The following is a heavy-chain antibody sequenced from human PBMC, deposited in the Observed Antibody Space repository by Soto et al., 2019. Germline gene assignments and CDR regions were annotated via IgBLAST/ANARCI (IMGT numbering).Heavy chain of an antibody. Sequence: SETLSLTCTVSGGSISSGYYYWSWIRQPPGKGLEWIGYIYYSGSTYYNPSLKSRVTISVDTSKNQFSLKLSSVTAADTAVYYCARDQCSGGSCYSSDQYYFDCWGQGTLVTVSS. CDR1: GGSISSGYYY. CDR2: IYYSGST. D-gene: IGHD2-15*01. CDR3: ARDQCSGGSCYSSDQYYFDC. J-gene: IGHJ4*02. V-gene: IGHV4-30-4*01.